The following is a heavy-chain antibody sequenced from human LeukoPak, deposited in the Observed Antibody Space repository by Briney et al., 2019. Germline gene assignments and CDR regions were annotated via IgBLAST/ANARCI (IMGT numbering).Heavy chain of an antibody. D-gene: IGHD3-3*01. V-gene: IGHV1-18*01. CDR2: ISAYNGNT. CDR3: ARDCLLFVRARFDP. J-gene: IGHJ5*02. CDR1: GYTFTSYS. Sequence: PVASVKVSCKASGYTFTSYSISWVRRAPGQGREWMGWISAYNGNTNYAQKLQGRVTMTTDTSTSTAYMELRSLRSDDTAVYYCARDCLLFVRARFDPWGQGTLVTVSS.